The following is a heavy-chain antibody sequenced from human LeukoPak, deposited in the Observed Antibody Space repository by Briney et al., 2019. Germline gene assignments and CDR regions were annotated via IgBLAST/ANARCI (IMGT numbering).Heavy chain of an antibody. CDR2: IYSGGST. V-gene: IGHV3-53*01. CDR1: GFPFSSYW. J-gene: IGHJ6*02. Sequence: GGSLRLSCVASGFPFSSYWMTWVRQAPGKGLEWVSVIYSGGSTYYADSVKGRFTISRDNSKNTLYLQMNSLRAEDTAVYYCARGSYGMDVWGHGTTVTVSS. CDR3: ARGSYGMDV.